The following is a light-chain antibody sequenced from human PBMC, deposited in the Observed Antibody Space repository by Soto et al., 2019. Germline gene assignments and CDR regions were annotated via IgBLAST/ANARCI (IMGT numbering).Light chain of an antibody. J-gene: IGKJ1*01. CDR3: QQYNSYPRT. V-gene: IGKV1-5*03. CDR2: KAS. CDR1: QSFSNW. Sequence: DIQMTQSPSTLSAPVGDRVTITCRASQSFSNWVAGYQQTPGKAPKLLIYKASTLESGVPSRFSGSGSGTQFTLTISSLQADDFATYYCQQYNSYPRTFGQGTKVDIK.